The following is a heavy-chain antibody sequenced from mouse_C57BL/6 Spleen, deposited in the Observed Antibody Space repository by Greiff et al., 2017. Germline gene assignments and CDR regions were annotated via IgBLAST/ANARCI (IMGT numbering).Heavy chain of an antibody. J-gene: IGHJ3*01. V-gene: IGHV5-17*01. CDR1: GFTFSDYG. CDR2: ISRGSSTI. CDR3: ARNYGSSPAWFAY. Sequence: EVQLVESGGGLVKPGGSLKLSCAASGFTFSDYGMHWVRQAPEQGLEWVAYISRGSSTIYYADTVKGRFTFSRDNAKNTLCLQVTRLRYEDTAMYYCARNYGSSPAWFAYWGQGTLVTVSA. D-gene: IGHD1-1*01.